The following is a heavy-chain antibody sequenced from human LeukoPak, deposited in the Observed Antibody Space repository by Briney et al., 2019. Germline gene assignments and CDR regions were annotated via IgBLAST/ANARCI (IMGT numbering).Heavy chain of an antibody. CDR2: INGADTTT. CDR1: GFTFRNYA. J-gene: IGHJ2*01. CDR3: VRNQWVEQYWYFDL. D-gene: IGHD1/OR15-1a*01. Sequence: PGGSLRLSCAASGFTFRNYAMSWVRQAPGKGLEWVSGINGADTTTLYADPVKGRFTISRDNSKNALSLQMNSLRAEDTAVYYCVRNQWVEQYWYFDLWGRGTLVTVSS. V-gene: IGHV3-23*01.